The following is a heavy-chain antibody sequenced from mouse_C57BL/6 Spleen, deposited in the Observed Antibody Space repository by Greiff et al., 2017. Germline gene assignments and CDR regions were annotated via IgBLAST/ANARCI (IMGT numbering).Heavy chain of an antibody. J-gene: IGHJ3*01. CDR3: TRMYYYGSSVFAY. CDR1: GYTFTDYE. V-gene: IGHV1-15*01. Sequence: VQLQQSGAELVRPGASVTLSCKASGYTFTDYEMHWVKQTPVHGLEWIGAIDPETGGTAYNQKFKGKAILTADKSSSTAYMELRSLTSEDSAVYYCTRMYYYGSSVFAYWGQGTLVTVSA. CDR2: IDPETGGT. D-gene: IGHD1-1*01.